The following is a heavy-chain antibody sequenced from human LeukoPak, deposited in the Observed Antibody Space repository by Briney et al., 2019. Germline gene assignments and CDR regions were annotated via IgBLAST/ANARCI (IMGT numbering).Heavy chain of an antibody. CDR3: ARDVGYSSGWYLYYFDH. V-gene: IGHV1-2*02. J-gene: IGHJ4*02. CDR2: INPNSGGT. D-gene: IGHD6-19*01. CDR1: GYTFTGYY. Sequence: ASVKVSCKASGYTFTGYYMHWVRQAPGQGLEWMGWINPNSGGTNCAQKFQGRVTMTRDTSISTAYMELSRLRSDDTAVYYCARDVGYSSGWYLYYFDHWGQGTLVTVSS.